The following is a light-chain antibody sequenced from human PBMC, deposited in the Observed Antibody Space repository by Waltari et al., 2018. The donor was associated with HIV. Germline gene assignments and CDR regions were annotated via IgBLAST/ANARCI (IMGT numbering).Light chain of an antibody. CDR3: QQRSNWPPVT. V-gene: IGKV3-11*01. Sequence: EVVLTQSPSTLSLSQGERATLSCRASQNIGNYLAWYQQKPGQAPRLLIYDASTRASGIPARFSGSGSGTDFTHTIGSLEPEDFAVYYCQQRSNWPPVTFGQGTRLEI. J-gene: IGKJ5*01. CDR2: DAS. CDR1: QNIGNY.